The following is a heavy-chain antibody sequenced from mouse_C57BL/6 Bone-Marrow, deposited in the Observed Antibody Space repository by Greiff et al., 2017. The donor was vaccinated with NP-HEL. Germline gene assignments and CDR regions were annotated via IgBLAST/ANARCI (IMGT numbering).Heavy chain of an antibody. CDR1: GYTFTSYD. CDR2: IYPRDGST. D-gene: IGHD3-2*02. J-gene: IGHJ3*01. CDR3: ARGDSSGYLTY. V-gene: IGHV1-85*01. Sequence: QVQLQQSGPELVKPGASVKLSCKASGYTFTSYDINWVKQRPGQGLEWIGWIYPRDGSTKYNEKFKGKATLTVDTSSSTAYMELHSLTSEDSAVYFCARGDSSGYLTYWGQGTLVTVSA.